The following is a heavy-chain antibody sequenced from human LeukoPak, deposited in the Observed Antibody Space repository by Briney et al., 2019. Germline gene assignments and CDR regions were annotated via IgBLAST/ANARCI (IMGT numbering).Heavy chain of an antibody. CDR2: IYYSGST. J-gene: IGHJ4*02. CDR3: ARSPAAGTGDY. CDR1: GGSISSYY. Sequence: SETLSLTCTVSGGSISSYYWSRIRPPPGKGLEWIGHIYYSGSTNYNPSLKSRVTISVDTSKNQFSLKLSSVTAADTAVYYCARSPAAGTGDYWGQGTLVTISS. V-gene: IGHV4-59*08. D-gene: IGHD6-13*01.